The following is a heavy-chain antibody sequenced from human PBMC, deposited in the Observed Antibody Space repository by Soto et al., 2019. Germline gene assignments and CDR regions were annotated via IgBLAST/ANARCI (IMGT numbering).Heavy chain of an antibody. CDR2: FNPRDPAA. D-gene: IGHD1-26*01. CDR1: GYSFITYW. CDR3: ARCGKHGSHFYGMDV. J-gene: IGHJ6*02. Sequence: GESLKISCVGAGYSFITYWVAWVRQMPGKGLEWMGIFNPRDPAATYSPSFQGQVTISADRSISTAYLQWNSLKASDTAIYCCARCGKHGSHFYGMDVWGQGTTVTVSS. V-gene: IGHV5-51*01.